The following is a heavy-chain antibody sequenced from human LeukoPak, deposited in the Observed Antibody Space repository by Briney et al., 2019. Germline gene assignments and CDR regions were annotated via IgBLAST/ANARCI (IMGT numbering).Heavy chain of an antibody. Sequence: MHWXXXXPGKGLEWVAVISYDGSNKYYADSVKGRFTISRDNSKNTLYLQMNSLRAEDTAVYYCAKAISGSLDYWGQGTLVTVSS. CDR2: ISYDGSNK. V-gene: IGHV3-30*18. J-gene: IGHJ4*02. CDR3: AKAISGSLDY. D-gene: IGHD3-10*01.